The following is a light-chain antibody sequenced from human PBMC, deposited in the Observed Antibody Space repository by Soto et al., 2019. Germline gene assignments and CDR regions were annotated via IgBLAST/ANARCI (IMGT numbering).Light chain of an antibody. V-gene: IGLV1-47*01. J-gene: IGLJ7*01. CDR1: RSNIGSSN. CDR2: KDS. Sequence: QSVLTQPPSASGTPGQRVTISCSGSRSNIGSSNVYWYQQLPGTAPKLLIYKDSQRPSWVPDRFSGSKSGTSASLAISGLRYEDEAEYYCAAWDDSLRGAVFGGGTQLTVL. CDR3: AAWDDSLRGAV.